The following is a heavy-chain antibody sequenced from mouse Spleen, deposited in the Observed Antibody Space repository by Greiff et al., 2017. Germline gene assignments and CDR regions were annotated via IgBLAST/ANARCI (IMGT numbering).Heavy chain of an antibody. CDR2: ISNGGGST. V-gene: IGHV5-12*02. CDR1: GFTFSDYY. J-gene: IGHJ4*01. CDR3: ARCDYDDPYYAMDY. Sequence: EVKLMESGGGLVQPGGSLKLSCATSGFTFSDYYMYWVRQTPEKRLEWVAYISNGGGSTYYPDTVKGRFTISRDNAKNTLYLQMSRLKSEDTAMYYCARCDYDDPYYAMDYWGQGTSVTVSS. D-gene: IGHD2-4*01.